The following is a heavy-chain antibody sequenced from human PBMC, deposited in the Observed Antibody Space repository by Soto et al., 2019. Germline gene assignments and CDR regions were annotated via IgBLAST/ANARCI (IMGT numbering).Heavy chain of an antibody. CDR3: ARATQWFGELLFDY. D-gene: IGHD3-10*01. CDR1: GGSISSYY. CDR2: IYYSGST. V-gene: IGHV4-59*01. Sequence: SETLSLTCTVSGGSISSYYWSWIRQPPGKGLEWIGYIYYSGSTNYNPSLKSRVTISVDTSKNQFSLKLSSVTAADTAVYYCARATQWFGELLFDYWGQGTLVTVSS. J-gene: IGHJ4*02.